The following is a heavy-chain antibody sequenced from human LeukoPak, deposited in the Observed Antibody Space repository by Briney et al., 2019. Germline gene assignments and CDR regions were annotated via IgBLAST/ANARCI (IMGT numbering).Heavy chain of an antibody. D-gene: IGHD1-14*01. Sequence: GGSLRLSCAASGFTFSGHWMSWVRQAPGKGLEWVANINQGGSDKYYVDSVKGRFTISRDNANNLLYLQMNSLRGEDTAVYYCARDRSRAEDDWGQGTLITVSS. CDR2: INQGGSDK. V-gene: IGHV3-7*01. CDR1: GFTFSGHW. CDR3: ARDRSRAEDD. J-gene: IGHJ4*02.